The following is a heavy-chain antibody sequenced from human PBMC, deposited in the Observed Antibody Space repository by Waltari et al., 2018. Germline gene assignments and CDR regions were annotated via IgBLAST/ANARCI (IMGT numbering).Heavy chain of an antibody. D-gene: IGHD5-18*01. CDR3: ARKGGRGYTYGPFYYDS. CDR1: GFSFRDYW. Sequence: EVQLVEAGGDIVQPGGSLRLSCVASGFSFRDYWMHWVRQVPGKGLVWVSRINVEGSSISYSDPGKCRFTSSRDNTKNTLYLQLNSLRAEDTAVYYCARKGGRGYTYGPFYYDSWGQGTLVTVSS. CDR2: INVEGSSI. J-gene: IGHJ4*02. V-gene: IGHV3-74*01.